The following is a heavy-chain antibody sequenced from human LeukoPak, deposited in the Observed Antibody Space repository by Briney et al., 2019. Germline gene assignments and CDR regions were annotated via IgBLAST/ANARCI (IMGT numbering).Heavy chain of an antibody. D-gene: IGHD2-2*01. CDR1: GGSISSGGYS. CDR2: IYHSGST. Sequence: PSQTLSLTCAVSGGSISSGGYSWSWIRQPPGKGLEWIGYIYHSGSTYYNPSLKSRVTISVDRSKNQFSLKLSSVTAADTAVYYCARVSGYCSSTSCPNWFDPWGQGTLVTVSS. J-gene: IGHJ5*02. CDR3: ARVSGYCSSTSCPNWFDP. V-gene: IGHV4-30-2*01.